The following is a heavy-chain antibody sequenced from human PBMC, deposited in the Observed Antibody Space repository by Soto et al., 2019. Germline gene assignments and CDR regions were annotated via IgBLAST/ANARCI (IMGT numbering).Heavy chain of an antibody. D-gene: IGHD2-2*01. CDR2: FYSGGST. J-gene: IGHJ6*03. Sequence: GGSLRLSCAASGFTVSSNYMSWVRQAPGKGLEWVSVFYSGGSTYYSDSVKGRFTISGDNSKNTLYLQMNSLRAEDTAVYYCARDSLPSYCSSTSCSYFMDVWGKGTTVTVSS. V-gene: IGHV3-66*01. CDR3: ARDSLPSYCSSTSCSYFMDV. CDR1: GFTVSSNY.